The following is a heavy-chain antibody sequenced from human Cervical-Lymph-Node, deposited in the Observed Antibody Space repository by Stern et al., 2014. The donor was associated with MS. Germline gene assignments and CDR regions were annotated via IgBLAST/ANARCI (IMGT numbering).Heavy chain of an antibody. CDR1: GGTFSNYG. V-gene: IGHV1-69*01. D-gene: IGHD2-21*02. CDR3: TASGGGPHDYYFEW. CDR2: IIPFFGTT. Sequence: QVKVVQSGDEVKKPGYSVKVFCKSLGGTFSNYGFFWVRQAPGQGIEWMGGIIPFFGTTNYAQKFQGRVTITADESTSTVYMELRSLRSDDSAIYYCTASGGGPHDYYFEWWGQGTLVTVSS. J-gene: IGHJ4*02.